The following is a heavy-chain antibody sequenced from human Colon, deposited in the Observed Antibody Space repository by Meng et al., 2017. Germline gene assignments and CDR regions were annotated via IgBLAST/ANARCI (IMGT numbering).Heavy chain of an antibody. Sequence: GEGLFKPSETLPPPSPVYGGSFSGYYWSWIRQPPGKGLEWIGEINHSGSTNYNPSLKSRVTISVDTSKNQFSLKLSSVTAADTAVYYCARERLSSGWYGGRWFDPWGQGTLVTVSS. J-gene: IGHJ5*02. D-gene: IGHD6-19*01. CDR3: ARERLSSGWYGGRWFDP. V-gene: IGHV4-34*01. CDR1: GGSFSGYY. CDR2: INHSGST.